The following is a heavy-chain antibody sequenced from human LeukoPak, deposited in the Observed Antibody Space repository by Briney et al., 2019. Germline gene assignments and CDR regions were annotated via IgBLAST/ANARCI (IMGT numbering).Heavy chain of an antibody. CDR1: GFMFDNYA. CDR2: IGASGGST. V-gene: IGHV3-23*01. D-gene: IGHD3-22*01. CDR3: AKDNYYDTSGGFFAY. J-gene: IGHJ4*02. Sequence: GGSLRLSCRTSGFMFDNYAMSWVRQAPGKGLEWVSGIGASGGSTYYSDSVKGRLTISRDNSKNTLFLQINSLRAEDTAVYYCAKDNYYDTSGGFFAYWGQGTLVSVSS.